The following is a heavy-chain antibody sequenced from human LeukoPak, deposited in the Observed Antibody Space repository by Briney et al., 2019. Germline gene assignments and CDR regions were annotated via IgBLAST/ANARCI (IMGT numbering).Heavy chain of an antibody. CDR1: GFTFSTYW. D-gene: IGHD3-22*01. J-gene: IGHJ4*02. V-gene: IGHV3-7*01. CDR3: ARDLRKGRAYDSSGLDY. CDR2: IKEDGSER. Sequence: GGSLRLSCAASGFTFSTYWMTWVREAPGTGLEWVANIKEDGSERYYVDSVKGRFTISRDNAKNSLYLQMNSLRGEDTAVYYCARDLRKGRAYDSSGLDYWGQGTLVTVSS.